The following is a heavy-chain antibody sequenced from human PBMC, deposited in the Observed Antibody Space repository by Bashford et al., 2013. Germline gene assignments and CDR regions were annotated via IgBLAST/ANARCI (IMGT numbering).Heavy chain of an antibody. J-gene: IGHJ4*02. CDR2: IIPILGIA. CDR3: ASVYSSGWYFDY. CDR1: GGTFSSYA. Sequence: VASVKVSCKASGGTFSSYAISWVRQAPGQGLEWMGGIIPILGIANYAQKFQGRVTMTRDTSISTAYMELSRLRSDDTAVYYCASVYSSGWYFDYWGQGTLVTVSS. D-gene: IGHD6-19*01. V-gene: IGHV1-69*10.